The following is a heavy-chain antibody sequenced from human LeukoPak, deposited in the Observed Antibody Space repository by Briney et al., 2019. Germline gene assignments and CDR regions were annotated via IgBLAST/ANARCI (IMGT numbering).Heavy chain of an antibody. D-gene: IGHD3-3*01. CDR3: ARGKDYDFWSGYRPPNYGMDV. J-gene: IGHJ6*02. CDR1: GGSISSYY. CDR2: IYYSGST. Sequence: PSETLSLTCTVSGGSISSYYWSWIRQPPGKGLEWIGYIYYSGSTNYNPSLKSRVTISVDTSKNQFSLKLSSVTAADTAVYYCARGKDYDFWSGYRPPNYGMDVWGQGTTVTVSS. V-gene: IGHV4-59*01.